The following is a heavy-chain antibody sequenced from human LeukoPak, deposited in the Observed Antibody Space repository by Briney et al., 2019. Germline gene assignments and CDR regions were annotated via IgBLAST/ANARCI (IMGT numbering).Heavy chain of an antibody. V-gene: IGHV3-73*01. J-gene: IGHJ4*02. CDR1: GFTFSGSA. CDR3: TGNYYGSGSYADFDY. D-gene: IGHD3-10*01. CDR2: IRSTANGYAT. Sequence: GGSLRLSCAASGFTFSGSALHWVRQASGKGLEWVGRIRSTANGYATAYAASVKGRFTISRDDSKNTAYLQMDSLKTENTAVYYCTGNYYGSGSYADFDYWGQGTLVTVSS.